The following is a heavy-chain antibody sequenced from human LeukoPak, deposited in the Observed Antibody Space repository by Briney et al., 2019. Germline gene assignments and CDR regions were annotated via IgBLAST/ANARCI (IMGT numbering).Heavy chain of an antibody. CDR3: ARHGSFGYCSNGVCKSHYFDP. J-gene: IGHJ5*02. Sequence: SETLSLTCTVSGGSISGYYWSWIRQPPGKGLEWIGYIYYSGNTYYNPSLKSRVTMSVDTSKKQFSLNLTSVTAADTAVYYCARHGSFGYCSNGVCKSHYFDPWGQGTLVTVSS. D-gene: IGHD2-8*01. CDR1: GGSISGYY. V-gene: IGHV4-59*08. CDR2: IYYSGNT.